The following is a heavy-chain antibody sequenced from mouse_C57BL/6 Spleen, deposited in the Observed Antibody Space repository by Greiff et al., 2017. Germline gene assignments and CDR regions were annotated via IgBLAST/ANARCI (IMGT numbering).Heavy chain of an antibody. D-gene: IGHD2-5*01. Sequence: EVKLMESGPGLVKPSQSLSLTCSVTGYSITSGYYWNWIRQFPGNKLEWMGYISYDGSNNYNPSLKNRISITRDTSKNQFFLKLNSVTTEDTATYDCARETYYSNQYYFDYWGQGTTLTVSS. CDR2: ISYDGSN. J-gene: IGHJ2*01. CDR3: ARETYYSNQYYFDY. CDR1: GYSITSGYY. V-gene: IGHV3-6*01.